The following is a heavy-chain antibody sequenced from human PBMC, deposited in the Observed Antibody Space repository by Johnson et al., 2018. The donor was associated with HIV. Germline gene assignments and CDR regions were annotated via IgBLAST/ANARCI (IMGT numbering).Heavy chain of an antibody. CDR3: AKAWELLGRRAALDI. D-gene: IGHD1-26*01. CDR1: GFTFSTSP. V-gene: IGHV3-23*04. Sequence: VQLVESGGALVQPGGSLRLSCAASGFTFSTSPMSWVRQVPGKGLEWVSSISGGGGRTYYADSVKGRFTISRDNSKNTLYLQMNSLRVEDTAIYYCAKAWELLGRRAALDIWGQGTMVTVSS. J-gene: IGHJ3*02. CDR2: ISGGGGRT.